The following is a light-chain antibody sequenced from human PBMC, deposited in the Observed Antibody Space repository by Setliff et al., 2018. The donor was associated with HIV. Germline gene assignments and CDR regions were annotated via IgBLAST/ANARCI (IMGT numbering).Light chain of an antibody. J-gene: IGLJ1*01. CDR1: GSDVGKYHL. Sequence: QSALPQPASVSRSPGQSITLSCTGTGSDVGKYHLVSWYQHHPGKAPKLLIYEVTKRPSGVSSRFSGSKSGNTASLTISGLQAEDEADSYCCSYSRSSSYVFGTGTKVTGL. V-gene: IGLV2-23*02. CDR2: EVT. CDR3: CSYSRSSSYV.